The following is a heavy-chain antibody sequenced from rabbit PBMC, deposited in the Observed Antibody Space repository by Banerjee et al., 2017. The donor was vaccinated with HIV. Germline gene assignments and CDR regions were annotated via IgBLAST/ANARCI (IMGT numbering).Heavy chain of an antibody. CDR2: IYNADGST. J-gene: IGHJ4*01. V-gene: IGHV1S47*01. CDR1: GFDFSSNA. CDR3: ARGYYGSGWPNL. Sequence: QEQLVESGGGLVQPEGSLTLTCKASGFDFSSNAMCWVRQAPGKGPEWIACIYNADGSTYYASWAKGRFTISKASSTTVTLQMTSLTTADTATYFCARGYYGSGWPNLWGPGTLVTVS. D-gene: IGHD4-1*01.